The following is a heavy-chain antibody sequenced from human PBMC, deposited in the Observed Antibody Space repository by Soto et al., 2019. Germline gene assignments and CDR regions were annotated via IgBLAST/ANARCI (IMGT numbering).Heavy chain of an antibody. D-gene: IGHD5-12*01. J-gene: IGHJ5*02. Sequence: GGSLRLSCAASGFAFNTYSMNWVRQAPGKGLEWVSYIHGTSSPIYYADSVKGRFTISRDNAKNSVYLQMNSLRAEDTAVYYCARDQRYSGYDSWGQGTLVTVSS. CDR2: IHGTSSPI. CDR1: GFAFNTYS. V-gene: IGHV3-48*01. CDR3: ARDQRYSGYDS.